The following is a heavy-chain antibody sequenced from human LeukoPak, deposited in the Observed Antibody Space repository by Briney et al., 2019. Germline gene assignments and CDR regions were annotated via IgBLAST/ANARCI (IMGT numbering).Heavy chain of an antibody. CDR2: ISGRGGST. CDR1: GFTFSSYA. V-gene: IGHV3-23*01. CDR3: AKEVCYYDSSGYYFPCAFDI. D-gene: IGHD3-22*01. Sequence: PGGSLKLSCPASGFTFSSYAMSWVRQAPGKGLEWAPAISGRGGSTYYADSVKGRFTISRDNSKNTLYLQMNSLRAEDTAVYYCAKEVCYYDSSGYYFPCAFDIWGQGTMVTVSS. J-gene: IGHJ3*02.